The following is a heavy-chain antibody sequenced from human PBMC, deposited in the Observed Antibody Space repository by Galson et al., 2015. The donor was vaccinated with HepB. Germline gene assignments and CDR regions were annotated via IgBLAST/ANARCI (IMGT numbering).Heavy chain of an antibody. CDR1: GGSISSSSYY. CDR2: IYYSGST. D-gene: IGHD6-19*01. CDR3: ARRGEIAVAVRNDAFDI. V-gene: IGHV4-39*01. J-gene: IGHJ3*02. Sequence: ETLSLTCTVSGGSISSSSYYWGWIRQPPGKGLEWIGSIYYSGSTYYNPSLKSRVTISVDTSKNQFSLKLSSVTAADTAVYYCARRGEIAVAVRNDAFDIWGQGTMVTVSS.